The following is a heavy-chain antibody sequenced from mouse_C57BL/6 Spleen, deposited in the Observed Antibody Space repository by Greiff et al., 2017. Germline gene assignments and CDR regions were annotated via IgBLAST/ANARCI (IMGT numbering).Heavy chain of an antibody. CDR1: GYTFTSYW. V-gene: IGHV1-52*01. CDR3: ARDYYGSRFAY. CDR2: IDPSDSET. D-gene: IGHD1-1*01. Sequence: VQLQQPGAELVRSGSSVKLSCKASGYTFTSYWMHWVKQRPIQGLEWIGNIDPSDSETHYNQKFKDKATLTVDKSSSTAYMQLSSLTSEDSAVYYCARDYYGSRFAYWGQGTMVTVSA. J-gene: IGHJ3*01.